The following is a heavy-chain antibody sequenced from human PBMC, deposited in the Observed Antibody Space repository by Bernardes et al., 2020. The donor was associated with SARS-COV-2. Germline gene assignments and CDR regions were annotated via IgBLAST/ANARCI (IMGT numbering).Heavy chain of an antibody. V-gene: IGHV1-24*01. J-gene: IGHJ4*02. Sequence: ASVKVSCKVSGYTLTELSMHWVRQAPGKGLEWMGGFDPEDGETIYAQKFQGRVTMTEDTSTDTAYMELSSLRSEETAVYYCATSTVVRGVPITLRGDFDYWGQGTLVTVSS. CDR2: FDPEDGET. CDR1: GYTLTELS. CDR3: ATSTVVRGVPITLRGDFDY. D-gene: IGHD3-10*01.